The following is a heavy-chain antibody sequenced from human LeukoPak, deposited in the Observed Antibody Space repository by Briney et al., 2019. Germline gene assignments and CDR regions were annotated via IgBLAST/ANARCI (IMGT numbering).Heavy chain of an antibody. Sequence: GGSLRLFCAASGFSFNDVWMNWVRQAPGKGLEWVGRFKSKTEGGSTDYAAPVKGRFTISRDDSKSTLYLQMSSLTTEDTAVYCCTTYSVGVWGQGTLVTVSS. J-gene: IGHJ1*01. CDR2: FKSKTEGGST. CDR1: GFSFNDVW. D-gene: IGHD1-26*01. CDR3: TTYSVGV. V-gene: IGHV3-15*01.